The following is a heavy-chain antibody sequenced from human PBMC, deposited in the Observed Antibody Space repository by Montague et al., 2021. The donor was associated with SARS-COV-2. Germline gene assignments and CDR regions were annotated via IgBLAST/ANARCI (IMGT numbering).Heavy chain of an antibody. D-gene: IGHD6-25*01. CDR2: IYSGGSA. CDR3: ARVFRGQRLAFDF. Sequence: SETLSLTCTVSGSSITSYYWSWIRQAPGKGLEWIAYIYSGGSASYNPSLRSRVTMSVDKSTNQFSSRLNSVTAADTAVYYCARVFRGQRLAFDFWGQGALVIVSS. V-gene: IGHV4-59*12. CDR1: GSSITSYY. J-gene: IGHJ4*02.